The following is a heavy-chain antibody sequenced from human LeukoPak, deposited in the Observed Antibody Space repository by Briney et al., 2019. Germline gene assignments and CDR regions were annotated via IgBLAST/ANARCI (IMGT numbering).Heavy chain of an antibody. V-gene: IGHV4-39*07. CDR2: IYYSGST. Sequence: SETLSLTCTVSGGSISSSSYYWGWIRQPPGKGLEWIGSIYYSGSTYYNPSLKSRVTISVDTSKNQFSLKLSSVTAADTAVYYCARVVVVTAHFDYWGQGTLVTVSS. CDR3: ARVVVVTAHFDY. CDR1: GGSISSSSYY. J-gene: IGHJ4*02. D-gene: IGHD2-21*02.